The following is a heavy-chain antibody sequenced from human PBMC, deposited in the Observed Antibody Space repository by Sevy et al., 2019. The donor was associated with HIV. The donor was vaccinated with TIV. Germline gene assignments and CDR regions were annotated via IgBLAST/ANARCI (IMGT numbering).Heavy chain of an antibody. CDR3: ARDHVKDGDLGDYYYFAMDV. CDR2: IKQDGSEK. Sequence: GGSLTLSCAASGFTFSSYWMSWVRQAPGKGLEWVANIKQDGSEKYYVDSVKGRFTISRDNAKNSMYLQMSSLRAEDTAIYYCARDHVKDGDLGDYYYFAMDVWGQGTTVTVSS. D-gene: IGHD4-17*01. J-gene: IGHJ6*02. V-gene: IGHV3-7*03. CDR1: GFTFSSYW.